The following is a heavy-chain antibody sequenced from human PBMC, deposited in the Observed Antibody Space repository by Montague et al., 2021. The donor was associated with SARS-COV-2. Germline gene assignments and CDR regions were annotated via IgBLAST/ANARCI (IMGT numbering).Heavy chain of an antibody. CDR3: ARDIWEPEVRSRGWFDP. V-gene: IGHV4-4*02. D-gene: IGHD1-26*01. CDR2: ISFGGHT. CDR1: GGSISDNNW. Sequence: SETLSLTCGVSGGSISDNNWCSWVRQSPETGLEWIGEISFGGHTDYNPSLKSRATISLDKSKNQFSLKLTSVTAADTAVYYCARDIWEPEVRSRGWFDPWGQGILVTVSS. J-gene: IGHJ5*02.